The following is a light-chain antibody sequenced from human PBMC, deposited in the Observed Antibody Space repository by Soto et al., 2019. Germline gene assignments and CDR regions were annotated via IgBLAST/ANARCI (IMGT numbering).Light chain of an antibody. CDR1: QSISSW. CDR3: QQYNTYLWT. CDR2: KAS. V-gene: IGKV1-5*03. J-gene: IGKJ1*01. Sequence: DIRMTQSPSTLSASVGDRVTITCRASQSISSWLAWYQQKPGKAPKLLIYKASSLQSEVPSRFSGSGSGTECTLTISSLQPDDFATYHCQQYNTYLWTFGQGTQVEIK.